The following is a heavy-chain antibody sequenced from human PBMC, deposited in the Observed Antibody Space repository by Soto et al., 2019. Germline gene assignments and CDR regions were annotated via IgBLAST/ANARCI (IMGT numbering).Heavy chain of an antibody. V-gene: IGHV3-33*01. CDR1: GFTFSTYG. D-gene: IGHD3-16*01. CDR2: IWYGGINK. Sequence: QVQLVESGGGVVPPGKSLRLSCAASGFTFSTYGMHWVRQAPGKGLEWRAFIWYGGINKYYADSVKGRFTISRDNSKSTLYLQMNSLTAEDTAVYYCAGGLGTYYVDFWGQGTPVTVSS. J-gene: IGHJ4*02. CDR3: AGGLGTYYVDF.